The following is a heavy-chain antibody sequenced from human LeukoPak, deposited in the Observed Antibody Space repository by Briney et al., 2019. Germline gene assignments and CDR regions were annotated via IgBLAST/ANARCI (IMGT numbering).Heavy chain of an antibody. J-gene: IGHJ4*02. CDR1: GFTFDDYA. CDR3: ARAMGVREWEPVFDY. V-gene: IGHV3-9*01. D-gene: IGHD1-26*01. CDR2: ISWNSGSI. Sequence: GGSLRLSCAASGFTFDDYAMHWVRQAPGKGLEWVSGISWNSGSIGYADSVKGRFTISRDNAKNSLYLQMNSLRAGDTALYYCARAMGVREWEPVFDYWGQGTLVTVSS.